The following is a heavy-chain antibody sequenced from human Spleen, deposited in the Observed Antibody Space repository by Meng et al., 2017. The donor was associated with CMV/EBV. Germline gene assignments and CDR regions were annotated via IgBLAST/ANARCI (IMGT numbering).Heavy chain of an antibody. CDR3: ARGVSLSVNGDLDF. CDR2: ISGSGGST. V-gene: IGHV3-23*01. J-gene: IGHJ4*02. D-gene: IGHD4-17*01. CDR1: GFTVSSYA. Sequence: SGFTVSSYAMSWVRQAPGKGLEWVSAISGSGGSTYYADSVKGRFTISRDNSKNTLYLQMNSLRAEDTAVYYCARGVSLSVNGDLDFWGQGTLVTVSS.